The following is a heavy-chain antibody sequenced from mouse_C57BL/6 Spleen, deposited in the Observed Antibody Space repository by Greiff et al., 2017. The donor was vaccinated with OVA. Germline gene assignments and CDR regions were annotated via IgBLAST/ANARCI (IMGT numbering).Heavy chain of an antibody. V-gene: IGHV5-17*01. J-gene: IGHJ2*01. CDR1: GFTFSDYG. CDR2: ISSGSSTI. CDR3: ARRRFLNGLDY. Sequence: DVHLVESGGGLVKPGGSLKLSCAASGFTFSDYGMHWVRQAPEKGLEWVAYISSGSSTIYYADTVKGRFTISRDNAKNTLFLQMTSLRSEDTAMYYCARRRFLNGLDYWGQGTTLTVSS.